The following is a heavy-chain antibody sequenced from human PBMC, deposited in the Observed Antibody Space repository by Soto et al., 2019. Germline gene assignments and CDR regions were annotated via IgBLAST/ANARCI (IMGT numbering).Heavy chain of an antibody. CDR1: GGTFSSYA. CDR3: ARDDVASGDYYDPYYYYGMDV. V-gene: IGHV1-69*01. J-gene: IGHJ6*02. CDR2: IIPIFGTA. D-gene: IGHD3-22*01. Sequence: QVQLVQSGAEVKKPGSSVKVSCKASGGTFSSYAISWVRQAPGQGLEWMGGIIPIFGTANYAQKFQGRVTITADESTSTAYMELSSLRSEDTAVYYCARDDVASGDYYDPYYYYGMDVWGQGTTVTVSS.